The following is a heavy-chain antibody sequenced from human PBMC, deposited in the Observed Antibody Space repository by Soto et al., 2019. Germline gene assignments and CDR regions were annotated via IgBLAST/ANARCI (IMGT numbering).Heavy chain of an antibody. D-gene: IGHD2-21*01. CDR3: ARAIVSPKEYYFDY. CDR2: ISSSSSTI. V-gene: IGHV3-48*02. CDR1: GFTFSSYS. J-gene: IGHJ4*02. Sequence: GGSLRLSCAASGFTFSSYSMNWVRQAPGKGLEWVSYISSSSSTIYYADSVKGRFTISRDNAKNSLYLQMNSLRDEDTAVYYCARAIVSPKEYYFDYWGQGTLVTVSS.